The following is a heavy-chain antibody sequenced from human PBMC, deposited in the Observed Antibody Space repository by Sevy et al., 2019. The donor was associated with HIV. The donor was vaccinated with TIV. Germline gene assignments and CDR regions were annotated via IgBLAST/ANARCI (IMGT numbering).Heavy chain of an antibody. CDR3: ARAYPVLRYFDWLLGPGWFDP. J-gene: IGHJ5*02. V-gene: IGHV4-34*01. CDR1: GGSFSGYY. CDR2: INHSGST. Sequence: SETLSLTCAVYGGSFSGYYWSWIRQPPGKGLEWIGEINHSGSTNYNPSLKSRVTISVDTSKNQFSLKLSSVTAADTAVYYCARAYPVLRYFDWLLGPGWFDPWGQRTLVTVSS. D-gene: IGHD3-9*01.